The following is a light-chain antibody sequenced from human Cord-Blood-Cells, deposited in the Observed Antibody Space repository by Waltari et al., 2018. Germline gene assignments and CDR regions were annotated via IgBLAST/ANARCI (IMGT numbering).Light chain of an antibody. CDR1: QSVIGY. V-gene: IGKV3-11*01. Sequence: IVLTHPPATVSLSPGERATLSCSASQSVIGYLAWYQQKPGQAPRLLIYVASNRATGIPAMFSGRRSGTDFTHSISSLEAEDFALDYGQRRRIWPPVTSGPATRLEIK. J-gene: IGKJ5*01. CDR2: VAS. CDR3: QRRRIWPPVT.